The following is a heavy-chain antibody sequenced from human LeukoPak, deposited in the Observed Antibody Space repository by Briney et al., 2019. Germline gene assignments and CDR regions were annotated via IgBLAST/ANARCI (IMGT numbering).Heavy chain of an antibody. V-gene: IGHV4-34*01. CDR2: INRSGST. J-gene: IGHJ4*02. CDR3: ARALGGRRGFVVDLRVGIDY. CDR1: GGTFSGYY. D-gene: IGHD2-2*01. Sequence: SETLSLTCAVYGGTFSGYYWSWIRQPPGKGLEWIGEINRSGSTNYNPSLERRVTISVDTSKNQFSLKLSSVTAGDTAVYYCARALGGRRGFVVDLRVGIDYWGQGTLVTVSS.